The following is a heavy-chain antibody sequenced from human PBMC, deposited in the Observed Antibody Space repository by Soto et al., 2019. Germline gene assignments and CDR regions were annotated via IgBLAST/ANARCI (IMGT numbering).Heavy chain of an antibody. J-gene: IGHJ6*02. CDR1: GGSISSGDYY. D-gene: IGHD4-17*01. CDR3: ARARYMTTVTPRHYYYGMDV. CDR2: IYYSGST. Sequence: SETLSLTCTVSGGSISSGDYYWSWIRQPPGKGLEWIGYIYYSGSTYYNPSLKSRVTISVDTSKNQFSLKLSSVTAADTAVYYCARARYMTTVTPRHYYYGMDVWGQGTTVTVSS. V-gene: IGHV4-30-4*01.